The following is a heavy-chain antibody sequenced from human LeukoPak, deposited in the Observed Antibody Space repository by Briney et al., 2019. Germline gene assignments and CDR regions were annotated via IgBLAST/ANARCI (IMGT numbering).Heavy chain of an antibody. J-gene: IGHJ2*01. V-gene: IGHV3-48*03. D-gene: IGHD1-1*01. CDR1: GFTFSDYE. CDR2: ISSSGGTI. CDR3: ARAPHTTVVYWYFDL. Sequence: GGSLKLSCAASGFTFSDYEMNWVRQAPGKGLEWVSYISSSGGTIYYTDSVKGRFTISRDNTKNSLYLQMNRLRAEDTAVYYCARAPHTTVVYWYFDLWGRGTLVTVSS.